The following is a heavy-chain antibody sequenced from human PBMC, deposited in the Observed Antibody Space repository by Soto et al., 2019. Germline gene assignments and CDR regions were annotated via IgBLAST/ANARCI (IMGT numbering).Heavy chain of an antibody. CDR1: GYTFPSYG. J-gene: IGHJ4*01. V-gene: IGHV1-18*01. Sequence: QVQLVQSGAEVKKPGASVKVSCKASGYTFPSYGISWVRQAPGQGLEWMGWISGYNGNTNYAQMLQGRVTMTTDTSTSTAYMELGSLRSDDTAVYYCARDDCSGGSCYRPLDYWGQEPWSPSPQ. D-gene: IGHD2-15*01. CDR3: ARDDCSGGSCYRPLDY. CDR2: ISGYNGNT.